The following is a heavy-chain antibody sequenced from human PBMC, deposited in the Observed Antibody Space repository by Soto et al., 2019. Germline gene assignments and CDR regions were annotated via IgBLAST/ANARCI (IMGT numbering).Heavy chain of an antibody. J-gene: IGHJ6*02. D-gene: IGHD3-9*01. Sequence: QVQLQQWGAGLLKPSETLSLTCAVYGGSFSGYYWSWIRQPPGKGLEWIGEINHSGRTNYNPSLKSRVTLSVDTSKNQFSLKLSSATAADTAVYYCARGRLRYFDWPNYYYSSGMDVWCRGTTVTVSS. CDR2: INHSGRT. V-gene: IGHV4-34*01. CDR3: ARGRLRYFDWPNYYYSSGMDV. CDR1: GGSFSGYY.